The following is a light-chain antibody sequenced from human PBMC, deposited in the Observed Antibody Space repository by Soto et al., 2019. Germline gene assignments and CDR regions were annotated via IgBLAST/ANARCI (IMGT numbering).Light chain of an antibody. CDR2: DAS. CDR1: QSISRW. J-gene: IGKJ5*01. V-gene: IGKV1-5*01. CDR3: QQYNNYST. Sequence: IQMTQSPSTLSSSVGDRVTINCRASQSISRWLAWYQQKPGKAPKALIYDASTLRSGVPSRFSGGGSGTEFTLTISSLQPDDFATYYCQQYNNYSTFGQGTRLEI.